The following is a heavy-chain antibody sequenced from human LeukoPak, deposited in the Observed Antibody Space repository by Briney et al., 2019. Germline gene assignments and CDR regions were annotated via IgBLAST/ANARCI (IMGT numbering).Heavy chain of an antibody. D-gene: IGHD2/OR15-2a*01. CDR3: ARDENNFDD. J-gene: IGHJ4*02. CDR2: ISYDGSNK. Sequence: GGSLRLSCAASGFTFSSYAMHWVRQAPGKGLEWVAVISYDGSNKYYADSVKGRFTVSRDNSKNELYLQMNSLRAEDTAVYYCARDENNFDDWGQGTLVTVSS. CDR1: GFTFSSYA. V-gene: IGHV3-30-3*01.